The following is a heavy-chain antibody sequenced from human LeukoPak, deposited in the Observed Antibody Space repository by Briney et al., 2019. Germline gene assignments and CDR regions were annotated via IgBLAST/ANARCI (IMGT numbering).Heavy chain of an antibody. CDR1: GYSFTSYW. J-gene: IGHJ4*02. CDR3: ARHYYDYVWGSYRASQIDY. Sequence: GESLKISCKGSGYSFTSYWIGWVRQMPGNGLEWMGIIYPGDSDTRYSPSFQGQVTISADKSISTAYLQWSSLKASDTAMYYCARHYYDYVWGSYRASQIDYWGQGTLVTVSS. D-gene: IGHD3-16*02. V-gene: IGHV5-51*01. CDR2: IYPGDSDT.